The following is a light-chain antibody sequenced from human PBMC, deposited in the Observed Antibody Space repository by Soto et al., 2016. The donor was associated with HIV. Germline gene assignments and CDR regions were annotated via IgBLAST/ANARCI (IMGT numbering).Light chain of an antibody. J-gene: IGLJ2*01. V-gene: IGLV3-21*03. CDR1: QLEVKV. Sequence: SYELTQPPSVSVAPGNTARITCGGRKQLEVKVVHWYQQKPGQAPVLVVYDDSDRPSGIPETFSGSNSGNTATLTISRVEAGDEADYYCQVWDSSSDHVVFGGGTKLTVL. CDR3: QVWDSSSDHVV. CDR2: DDS.